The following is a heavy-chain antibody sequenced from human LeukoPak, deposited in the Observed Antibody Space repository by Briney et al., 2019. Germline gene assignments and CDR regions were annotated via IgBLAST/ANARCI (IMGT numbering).Heavy chain of an antibody. J-gene: IGHJ6*02. V-gene: IGHV3-23*01. CDR2: IVGSGRAT. Sequence: GGSLRLSCVASGFTFSSYAMTWVRQAPDKGLEWVSAIVGSGRATYYADSVKGRFTISRDNSKNTLYLQMSSLRADDTAVYYCARDLHYYVAMDVWGQGTTVTVSS. D-gene: IGHD3-10*02. CDR3: ARDLHYYVAMDV. CDR1: GFTFSSYA.